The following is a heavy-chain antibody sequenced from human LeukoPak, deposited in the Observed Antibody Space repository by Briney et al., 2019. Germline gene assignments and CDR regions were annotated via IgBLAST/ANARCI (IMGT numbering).Heavy chain of an antibody. Sequence: SQTLSLTCTVSGGSVSSGSYYWSWIRQPPGKGLEWIGYIYYSGSTNDNPSLKSRVTISVDTSKNQFSLKLSSVTAADTAVYYCARGNAYCGADCYSPVYFDYWGQGTLVTVSS. D-gene: IGHD2-21*02. J-gene: IGHJ4*02. V-gene: IGHV4-61*01. CDR3: ARGNAYCGADCYSPVYFDY. CDR1: GGSVSSGSYY. CDR2: IYYSGST.